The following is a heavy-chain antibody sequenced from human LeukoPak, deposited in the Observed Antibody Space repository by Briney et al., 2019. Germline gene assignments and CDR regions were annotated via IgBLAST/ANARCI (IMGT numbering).Heavy chain of an antibody. J-gene: IGHJ4*02. CDR1: GYTFTGYY. CDR2: INPNSGGT. D-gene: IGHD3-10*01. Sequence: GASVKVSCKASGYTFTGYYMHWVRQAPGQGLEWMGWINPNSGGTNYAQKFQGRVTMTRDTSISTAYMELSRLRSDDTAVYYCARSRRYYGSGSYPYYFDYWGQGTLVTVSS. CDR3: ARSRRYYGSGSYPYYFDY. V-gene: IGHV1-2*02.